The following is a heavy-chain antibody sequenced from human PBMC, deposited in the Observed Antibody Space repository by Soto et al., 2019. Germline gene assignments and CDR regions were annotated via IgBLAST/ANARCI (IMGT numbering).Heavy chain of an antibody. CDR1: GFTFDDYA. V-gene: IGHV3-9*01. D-gene: IGHD6-13*01. CDR3: AKDSAGMGRYYFDY. Sequence: GGSLRLSCAASGFTFDDYAMHWVRQAPGKGLEWVSGISWNSGSIGYADSVKGRFTISRDNAKNSLYLQMNSLRAEDTALYYCAKDSAGMGRYYFDYWGQGTLVTVSS. J-gene: IGHJ4*02. CDR2: ISWNSGSI.